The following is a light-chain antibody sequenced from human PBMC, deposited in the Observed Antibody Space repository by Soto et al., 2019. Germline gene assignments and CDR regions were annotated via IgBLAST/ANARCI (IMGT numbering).Light chain of an antibody. V-gene: IGLV1-44*01. J-gene: IGLJ3*02. CDR2: ANN. Sequence: QSVLTQPPSVSGTPGQRVTISRSGSSSNIGSGTVNWYQQLPGTAPIRLIYANNHRPSGVPDRFSASKSGTSASLAISGLLSEDEADYFCAAWDEILNGHWVFGGGTQLTVL. CDR1: SSNIGSGT. CDR3: AAWDEILNGHWV.